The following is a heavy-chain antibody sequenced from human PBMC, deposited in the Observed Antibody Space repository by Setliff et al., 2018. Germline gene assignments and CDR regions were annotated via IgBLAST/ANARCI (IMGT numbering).Heavy chain of an antibody. J-gene: IGHJ5*02. CDR3: ARYYGSGPLNWFDP. CDR2: IYHSGST. V-gene: IGHV4-4*07. CDR1: GGSISSYY. D-gene: IGHD3-10*01. Sequence: PSETLSLTCTVSGGSISSYYWSWIRQPAGTGLEWIGSIYHSGSTYYNPSLKSRVTISVDTSKNQFSLKLSSVTAADTAVYYCARYYGSGPLNWFDPWGQGTLVTVSS.